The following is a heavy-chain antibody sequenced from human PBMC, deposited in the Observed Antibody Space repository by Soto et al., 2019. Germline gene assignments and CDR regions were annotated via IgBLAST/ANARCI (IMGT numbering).Heavy chain of an antibody. D-gene: IGHD2-15*01. V-gene: IGHV4-39*01. Sequence: SETLSLTCTVSGISISTSDYYWGWVRQPPGKGLDWIGNIYYSGSTFYNPSLRSRVTLSVDTSKNQFSLRLNSVTAADTAVYFCAGFVVPHSRNRDFYYWGQGTLVTAPQ. CDR1: GISISTSDYY. CDR2: IYYSGST. J-gene: IGHJ4*02. CDR3: AGFVVPHSRNRDFYY.